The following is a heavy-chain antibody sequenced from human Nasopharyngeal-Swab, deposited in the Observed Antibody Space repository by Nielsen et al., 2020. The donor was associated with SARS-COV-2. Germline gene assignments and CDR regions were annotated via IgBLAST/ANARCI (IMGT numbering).Heavy chain of an antibody. CDR2: ISASGGST. V-gene: IGHV3-23*01. J-gene: IGHJ4*02. CDR3: AKALTPYVWGSYRYMDY. D-gene: IGHD3-16*02. Sequence: RQAAGTGLEWVSAISASGGSTYYADSVKGRFTISRDYSKTTLYLQMNSLRAEDTAVYYCAKALTPYVWGSYRYMDYWGQGTLVTVSS.